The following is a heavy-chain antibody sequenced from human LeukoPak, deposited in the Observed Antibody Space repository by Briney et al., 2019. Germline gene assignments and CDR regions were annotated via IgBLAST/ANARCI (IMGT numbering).Heavy chain of an antibody. CDR2: IQHSDI. CDR3: TKVLRGYSDYGD. Sequence: SETLSLTCAVSGASISSSYWSWIRQPPGKGLEYIGYIQHSDINYNPSLKSRVTMTLGTSKNQFSLKLTSVTAADTAIYYCTKVLRGYSDYGDWGQGTLVTVSS. J-gene: IGHJ4*02. CDR1: GASISSSY. D-gene: IGHD5-12*01. V-gene: IGHV4-59*01.